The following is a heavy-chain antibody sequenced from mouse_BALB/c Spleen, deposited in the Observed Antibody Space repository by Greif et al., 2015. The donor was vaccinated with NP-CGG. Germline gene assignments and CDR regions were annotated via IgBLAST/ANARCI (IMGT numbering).Heavy chain of an antibody. J-gene: IGHJ1*01. D-gene: IGHD2-1*01. CDR1: GFTFSDYY. CDR3: ARDGNYWYFDV. Sequence: EVHLVESGGGLVKPGGSLKLSCAASGFTFSDYYMYWVRQTPEKRLEWVATISDGGSYTYYPDSVKGRFTISRDNAKNNLYLQMSSLKSEDTARYYCARDGNYWYFDVWGAGTTVTVSS. CDR2: ISDGGSYT. V-gene: IGHV5-4*02.